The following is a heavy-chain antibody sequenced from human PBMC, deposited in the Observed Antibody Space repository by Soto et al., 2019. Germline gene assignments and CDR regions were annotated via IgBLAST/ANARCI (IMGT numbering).Heavy chain of an antibody. Sequence: EVQLVESGGGLVQPGGSLRLSCAASGFTVSSNYMSWVRQAPGKGLEWVSVIYSGGSTYYADSVKGRFTISRDNSKNTLYRQMNSLRVEYTAVYYYATSLPAVANYYYYGMDVWGQGTTVTVSS. CDR3: ATSLPAVANYYYYGMDV. CDR2: IYSGGST. D-gene: IGHD6-19*01. CDR1: GFTVSSNY. J-gene: IGHJ6*02. V-gene: IGHV3-66*01.